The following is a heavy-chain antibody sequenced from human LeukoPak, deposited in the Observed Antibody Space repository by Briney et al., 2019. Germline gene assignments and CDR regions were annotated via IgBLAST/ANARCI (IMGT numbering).Heavy chain of an antibody. CDR3: ARDYAWFGELLSSGLDY. V-gene: IGHV3-30*03. CDR2: ISYDGSNK. J-gene: IGHJ4*02. CDR1: GFTFSSYG. Sequence: GGSLRLSCAASGFTFSSYGMHWVRQAPGKGLEWVAVISYDGSNKYYADSVKGRFTISRDNSKNTLYLQMNSLRAEDTAVYYCARDYAWFGELLSSGLDYWGQGTLVTVSS. D-gene: IGHD3-10*01.